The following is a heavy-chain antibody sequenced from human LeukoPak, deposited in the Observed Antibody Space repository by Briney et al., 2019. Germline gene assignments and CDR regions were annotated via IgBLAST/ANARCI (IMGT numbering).Heavy chain of an antibody. Sequence: GGSLRLSCAASGFTFRSYGMHWVRQAPGKGLEWVAVISTDGSNKYYADSVKGRFTISRDNSKNTLYLQMNSLRAEDTAIYYCARNRGATGYYWVDYWGQGTWSPSPQ. CDR3: ARNRGATGYYWVDY. J-gene: IGHJ4*02. D-gene: IGHD3-22*01. V-gene: IGHV3-30*03. CDR2: ISTDGSNK. CDR1: GFTFRSYG.